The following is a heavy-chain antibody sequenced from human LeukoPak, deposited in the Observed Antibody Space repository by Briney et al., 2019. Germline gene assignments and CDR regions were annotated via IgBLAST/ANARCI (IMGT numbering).Heavy chain of an antibody. CDR1: GGSISSSSYY. J-gene: IGHJ4*02. D-gene: IGHD1-26*01. V-gene: IGHV4-61*01. Sequence: PSETLSLTCTVSGGSISSSSYYWGWIRQPPGKGLEWIGYIYYSGSTNYNPSLKSRVTISVDTSKNQFSLKLSSVTAADTAVYYCARDTPVGDYFDYWGQGTLVTVSS. CDR2: IYYSGST. CDR3: ARDTPVGDYFDY.